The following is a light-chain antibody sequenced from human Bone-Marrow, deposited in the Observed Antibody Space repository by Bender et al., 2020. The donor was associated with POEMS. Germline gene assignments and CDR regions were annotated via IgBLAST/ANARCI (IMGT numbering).Light chain of an antibody. CDR2: YDD. CDR1: SSNIGNHG. Sequence: QSVVTQPPSLSEAPRQRVTISCSGSSSNIGNHGVNWYQQPPGEAPKLLIYYDDLLTPGVSDRFSASKSGTSASLAISELQSEDEALYYCSAWDDSLGGWVLRGGTRLPVL. CDR3: SAWDDSLGGWV. J-gene: IGLJ3*02. V-gene: IGLV1-36*01.